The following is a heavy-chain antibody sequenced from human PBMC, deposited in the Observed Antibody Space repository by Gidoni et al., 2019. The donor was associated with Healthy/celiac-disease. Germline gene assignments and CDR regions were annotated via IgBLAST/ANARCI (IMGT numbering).Heavy chain of an antibody. CDR3: ASTTYYYDSTVDS. CDR2: IYSGGST. D-gene: IGHD3-22*01. CDR1: GFTVSSNY. Sequence: EVQLVESGGGLIQPGGSLRLSCAASGFTVSSNYMGWVRQAPGKGLEWVSVIYSGGSTYYADSVKGRFTISRDNSKNTLYLQMNSLRAEDTAVYYCASTTYYYDSTVDSWGQGTLVTVSS. V-gene: IGHV3-53*01. J-gene: IGHJ4*02.